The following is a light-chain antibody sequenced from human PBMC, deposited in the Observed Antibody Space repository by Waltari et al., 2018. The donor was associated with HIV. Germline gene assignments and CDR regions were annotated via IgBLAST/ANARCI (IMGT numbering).Light chain of an antibody. J-gene: IGLJ2*01. CDR3: QSYDITLSASVV. CDR2: GNK. Sequence: QSVLTQPPSVSGAPGQRVTISCTGSTPNIGAAYDVHWYQQIPGTAPKLLISGNKNRPSGVPDRFSASKSGTSASLTITGLQAEDEADYFCQSYDITLSASVVFGGGTKLTVL. CDR1: TPNIGAAYD. V-gene: IGLV1-40*01.